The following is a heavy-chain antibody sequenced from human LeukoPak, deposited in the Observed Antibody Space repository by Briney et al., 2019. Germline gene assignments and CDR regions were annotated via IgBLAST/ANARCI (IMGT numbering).Heavy chain of an antibody. J-gene: IGHJ4*02. CDR1: GGSISSGSYY. V-gene: IGHV4-61*02. D-gene: IGHD1-26*01. Sequence: SETLSLTCTVSGGSISSGSYYWSWIRQPAGKGLEWIGRIYTSGSTNYNPSLKSRVTISVDTSKNQFSLKLSSVIAADTAVYYCARVVGALHVVDYWGQGTLVTVSS. CDR3: ARVVGALHVVDY. CDR2: IYTSGST.